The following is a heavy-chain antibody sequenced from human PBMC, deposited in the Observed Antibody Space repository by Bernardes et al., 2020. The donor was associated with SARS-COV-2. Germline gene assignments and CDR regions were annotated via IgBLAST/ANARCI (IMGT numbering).Heavy chain of an antibody. D-gene: IGHD3-3*01. V-gene: IGHV4-34*01. Sequence: SETLSLTCAVYGGSFSGYYWSWIRQSPGKGLEWIGETTHSGSTVYNPSLKGRVTISVDTVKKQFSLRLTSVTAADTAVYYCARGFWESSSAHAFGIWGQGPMVTVSS. J-gene: IGHJ3*02. CDR3: ARGFWESSSAHAFGI. CDR1: GGSFSGYY. CDR2: TTHSGST.